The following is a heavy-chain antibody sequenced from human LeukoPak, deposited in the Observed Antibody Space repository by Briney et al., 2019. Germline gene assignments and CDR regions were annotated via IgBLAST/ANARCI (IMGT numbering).Heavy chain of an antibody. CDR2: ISPSGGST. V-gene: IGHV1-46*01. Sequence: ASVKVSCKAFGYTFTSNYMHWVRQAPGQGPEWMGVISPSGGSTTYAQKFQGRVTITADKSTSTAYMELSSLRSEDTAVYYCARDGYSYGFDYWGQGTLVTVSS. CDR1: GYTFTSNY. CDR3: ARDGYSYGFDY. J-gene: IGHJ4*02. D-gene: IGHD5-18*01.